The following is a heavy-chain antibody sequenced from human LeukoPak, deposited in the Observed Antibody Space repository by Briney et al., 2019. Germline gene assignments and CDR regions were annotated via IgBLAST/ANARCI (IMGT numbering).Heavy chain of an antibody. V-gene: IGHV3-66*01. D-gene: IGHD3-22*01. Sequence: PGGSLRLSCAASGFTFSSYAMSWVRQAPGKGLEWVSVIYSGGSTYYADSVKGRFTISRDNSKNTLYLQMNSLRAEDTAVYYCARDPRYYYDSSGYAFDIWGQGTMVTVSS. CDR2: IYSGGST. CDR1: GFTFSSYA. CDR3: ARDPRYYYDSSGYAFDI. J-gene: IGHJ3*02.